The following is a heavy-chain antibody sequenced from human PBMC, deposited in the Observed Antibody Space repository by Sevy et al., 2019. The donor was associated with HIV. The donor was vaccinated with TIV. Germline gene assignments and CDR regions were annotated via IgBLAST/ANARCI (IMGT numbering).Heavy chain of an antibody. CDR1: GFTFSSYD. Sequence: GGSLRLSCAASGFTFSSYDMHWVRQVTGKGLEWVSGIGTASDTYYEDSVKGRFTISGDNAENTLYLHMNSLGAGDTAVYYCTRVGRGTNWHGFDSWGQGTLVTVSS. V-gene: IGHV3-13*01. D-gene: IGHD1-1*01. CDR2: IGTASDT. J-gene: IGHJ4*02. CDR3: TRVGRGTNWHGFDS.